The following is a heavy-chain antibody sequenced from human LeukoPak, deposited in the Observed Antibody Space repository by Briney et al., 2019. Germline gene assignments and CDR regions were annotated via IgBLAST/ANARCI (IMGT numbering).Heavy chain of an antibody. CDR2: IYYSGST. D-gene: IGHD3-10*01. Sequence: PSETLSLTCTVSGGSISSYYWSWIRQPPGKGLEWIGYIYYSGSTNYNPSLKSRVTISVDTSKNQFSLKLSSVTAADTAVYYCARVGVIKPRRPSFYYYYYMDVWGKGTTVTVSS. V-gene: IGHV4-59*01. J-gene: IGHJ6*03. CDR1: GGSISSYY. CDR3: ARVGVIKPRRPSFYYYYYMDV.